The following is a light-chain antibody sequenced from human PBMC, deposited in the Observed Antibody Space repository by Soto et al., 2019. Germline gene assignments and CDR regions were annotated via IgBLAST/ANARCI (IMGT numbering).Light chain of an antibody. CDR1: LVISSN. CDR2: GAS. V-gene: IGKV3-20*01. CDR3: QQYGSSIQT. J-gene: IGKJ1*01. Sequence: IVMTQSPATLPVSPGERATLSCRASLVISSNLAWYQQRPGQPPNLLIFGASHRAPDIPDRFSGSGSGTDFTLTISRLEPEDFAVYYCQQYGSSIQTFGQGTKVDIK.